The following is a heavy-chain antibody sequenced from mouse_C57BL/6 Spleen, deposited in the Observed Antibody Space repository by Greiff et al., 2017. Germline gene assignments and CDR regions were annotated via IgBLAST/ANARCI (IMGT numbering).Heavy chain of an antibody. CDR1: GYTFTSYW. D-gene: IGHD1-1*01. CDR2: IYPGSGST. CDR3: ARCTTVVEGAMDY. J-gene: IGHJ4*01. Sequence: QVQLQQPGAELVKPGASVKMSCKASGYTFTSYWITWVKQRPGQGLEWIGDIYPGSGSTNYNEKFKSKATLTVDTSSSTAYMQLSSLTSVDSAVYYCARCTTVVEGAMDYWGQGTSVTVSS. V-gene: IGHV1-55*01.